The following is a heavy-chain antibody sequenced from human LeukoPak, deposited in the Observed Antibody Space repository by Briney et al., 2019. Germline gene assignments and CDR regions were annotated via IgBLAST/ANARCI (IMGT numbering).Heavy chain of an antibody. J-gene: IGHJ4*02. CDR3: ARGGQKRFDL. V-gene: IGHV3-7*01. Sequence: GGSLRLSCEGSGFTFGETTMSWVCQVPGKGLEWVARIKEDRSDIYYVDSVRGRFTISRDNAKKSLWLQMSSLRAEDTAVYYCARGGQKRFDLWGQGNLVTVSS. CDR1: GFTFGETT. D-gene: IGHD2-15*01. CDR2: IKEDRSDI.